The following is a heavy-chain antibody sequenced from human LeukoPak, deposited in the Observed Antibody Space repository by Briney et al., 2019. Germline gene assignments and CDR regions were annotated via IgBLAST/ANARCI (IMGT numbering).Heavy chain of an antibody. CDR3: AKLDGVTMTDWYFDL. J-gene: IGHJ2*01. V-gene: IGHV3-74*01. CDR2: INDDGSTT. CDR1: GLTFSNSG. D-gene: IGHD3-22*01. Sequence: GGSLRLSCAAPGLTFSNSGMPWVRQVPGKGLLWVSRINDDGSTTTYADSVKGRFTISRDNAKNTLYLQMNSLRAEDRAIYYCAKLDGVTMTDWYFDLWGCGTLVTVSS.